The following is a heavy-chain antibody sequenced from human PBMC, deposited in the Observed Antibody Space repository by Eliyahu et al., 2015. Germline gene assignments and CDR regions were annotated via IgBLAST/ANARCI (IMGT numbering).Heavy chain of an antibody. CDR1: GYTFXSYA. V-gene: IGHV1-8*01. J-gene: IGHJ4*02. D-gene: IGHD1-26*01. CDR3: ARGVGGSYYTEPSGMNFN. CDR2: MNPNSGNT. Sequence: QVQLVQSGAEVKKPGASVXVSCXASGYTFXSYAXNWVRQATGQGXEWIGWMNPNSGNTGYAQKFQGRVTMTRNTSISTAYMELSSLRSEDTAVYYCARGVGGSYYTEPSGMNFNWGQGTLVTVSS.